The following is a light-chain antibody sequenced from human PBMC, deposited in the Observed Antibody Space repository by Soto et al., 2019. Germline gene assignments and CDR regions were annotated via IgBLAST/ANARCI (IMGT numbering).Light chain of an antibody. CDR3: QQTRSFPLT. CDR2: AAS. Sequence: EIVLTQSPGTLSVSPGERATLSCRASQSVSSSFVAWFQQKPGQAPRLLIYAASSLQSGAPSRFTGSGSGTDFTLTITSLQPDDAAVYYCQQTRSFPLTFGGGIKVDIK. J-gene: IGKJ4*01. V-gene: IGKV3-20*01. CDR1: QSVSSSF.